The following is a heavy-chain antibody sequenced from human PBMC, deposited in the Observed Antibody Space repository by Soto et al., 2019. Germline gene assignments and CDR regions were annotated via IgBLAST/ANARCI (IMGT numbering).Heavy chain of an antibody. CDR2: ISGNGGSS. CDR3: AKDLRGITISGVVNNALRPTFDS. Sequence: EVQLLESGGGLVQPGGSLRLSCAASGFTFSNYAMSWVRQAPGKGLEWVSVISGNGGSSYYADSVKGRFTISRDNSKNTVYLQMKSLRAEDTAVYYCAKDLRGITISGVVNNALRPTFDSWGQGTLVTVSS. J-gene: IGHJ5*01. CDR1: GFTFSNYA. D-gene: IGHD3-3*01. V-gene: IGHV3-23*01.